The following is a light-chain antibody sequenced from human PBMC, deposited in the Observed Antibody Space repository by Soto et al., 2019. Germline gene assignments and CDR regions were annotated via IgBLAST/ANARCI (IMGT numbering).Light chain of an antibody. CDR2: EVN. CDR3: SSYAGSSNV. Sequence: QSALTQPPSASGSPGQSVAISCTGTSSDVGGYNYVSWYQQDPGKAPKLMIYEVNKRPSGVPDRVSGSKSGNTASLTVSGLHAEDEADYYCSSYAGSSNVFGTGTKLTVL. CDR1: SSDVGGYNY. J-gene: IGLJ1*01. V-gene: IGLV2-8*01.